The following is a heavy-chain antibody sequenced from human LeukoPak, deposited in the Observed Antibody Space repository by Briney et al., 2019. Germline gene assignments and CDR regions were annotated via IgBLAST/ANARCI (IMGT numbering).Heavy chain of an antibody. CDR1: GGTFSSYA. Sequence: ASVKVSCKASGGTFSSYAISWVRQAPGQGLEWMGGIIPIFGTANYAQKFQGRVTITADESTSTAYMELSSLRSEDTAVYYCARDTYNGDQVPDWFDPWGQGTLVTVSS. CDR3: ARDTYNGDQVPDWFDP. V-gene: IGHV1-69*13. J-gene: IGHJ5*02. CDR2: IIPIFGTA. D-gene: IGHD1-14*01.